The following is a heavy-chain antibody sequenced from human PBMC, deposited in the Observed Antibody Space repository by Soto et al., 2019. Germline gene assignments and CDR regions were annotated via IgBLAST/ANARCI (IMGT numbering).Heavy chain of an antibody. Sequence: PSETLSLTCAVSGGSISSSNWWSWVRQPPGKGLEWIGEIYHSGSTNYNPSLKSRVTISVDKSKNQFSLKLSSVTAADTAVYYCARVWTTVTNWFDYWGQGTLVTVSS. J-gene: IGHJ5*01. CDR2: IYHSGST. D-gene: IGHD4-17*01. CDR1: GGSISSSNW. V-gene: IGHV4-4*02. CDR3: ARVWTTVTNWFDY.